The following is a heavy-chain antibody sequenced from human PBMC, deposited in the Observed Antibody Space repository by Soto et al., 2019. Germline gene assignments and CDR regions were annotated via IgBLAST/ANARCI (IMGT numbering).Heavy chain of an antibody. Sequence: PGGSLRLSCAASGFSFSTYAMGWVRQAPGKGLEWVSTILVDGRTFYVDSVKGRFTISRDNSKNTVYLQMSSLTAGDTALYYCAKATATGGGAFDICGQGTMVTVSS. V-gene: IGHV3-23*01. CDR2: ILVDGRT. J-gene: IGHJ3*02. D-gene: IGHD2-8*02. CDR1: GFSFSTYA. CDR3: AKATATGGGAFDI.